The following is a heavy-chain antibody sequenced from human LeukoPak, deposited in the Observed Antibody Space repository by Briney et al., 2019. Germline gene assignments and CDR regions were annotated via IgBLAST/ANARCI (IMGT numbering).Heavy chain of an antibody. V-gene: IGHV3-74*01. Sequence: PGGSLRLSCAASGFTFSNYWMHWVRQAPGKGLVWVSRIHTDGISTTYADSVKGRFTISRDNAKNSLYLQMDSLRAEDTAVYYCAELGITMIGGVWGKGTTVTISS. CDR1: GFTFSNYW. CDR3: AELGITMIGGV. D-gene: IGHD3-10*02. J-gene: IGHJ6*04. CDR2: IHTDGIST.